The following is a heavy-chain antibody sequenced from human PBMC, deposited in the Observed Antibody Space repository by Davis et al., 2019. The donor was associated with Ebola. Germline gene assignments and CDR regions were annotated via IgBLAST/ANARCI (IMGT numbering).Heavy chain of an antibody. CDR1: GFTLGDYA. CDR3: ARDSDDYSFDY. Sequence: PGESLRLSCAVSGFTLGDYAMTWVRQAPGKGLEWVANIKQDGSEKYYVDSVKGRFTISRDNAKNSLYLQMNSLRAEDTAVYYCARDSDDYSFDYWGQGTLVTVSS. CDR2: IKQDGSEK. V-gene: IGHV3-7*01. J-gene: IGHJ4*02. D-gene: IGHD4-11*01.